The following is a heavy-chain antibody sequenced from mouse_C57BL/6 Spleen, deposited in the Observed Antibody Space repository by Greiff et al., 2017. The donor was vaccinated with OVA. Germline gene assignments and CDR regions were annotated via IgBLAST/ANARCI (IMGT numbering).Heavy chain of an antibody. V-gene: IGHV5-6*01. CDR1: GFTFSSYG. CDR2: ISSGGSYT. CDR3: ARLYDGSYAMDY. Sequence: EVHLVESGGDLVKPGGSLKLSCAASGFTFSSYGMSWVRQTPDKRLEWVATISSGGSYTYYPDSVKGRFTISRDNAKNTLYLQMSSLKSEDTAMYYCARLYDGSYAMDYWGQGTSVTVSS. J-gene: IGHJ4*01. D-gene: IGHD2-3*01.